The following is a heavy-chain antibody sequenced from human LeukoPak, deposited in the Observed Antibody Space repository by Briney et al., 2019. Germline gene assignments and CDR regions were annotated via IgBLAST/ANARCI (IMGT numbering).Heavy chain of an antibody. CDR3: ASAYYDFWGGYYMDV. D-gene: IGHD3-3*01. V-gene: IGHV4-59*01. Sequence: SETLSLTCTVSGGSISSYYWSWLRQPPGKGLEWIGYIYYSGSTNYNPSLKSRVTISVDTSKNQFSLKLSSVTAADTAVYYCASAYYDFWGGYYMDVWGQGTTVTVSS. J-gene: IGHJ6*02. CDR1: GGSISSYY. CDR2: IYYSGST.